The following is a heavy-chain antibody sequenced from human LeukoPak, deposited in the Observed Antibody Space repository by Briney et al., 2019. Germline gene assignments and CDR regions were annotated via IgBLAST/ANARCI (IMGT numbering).Heavy chain of an antibody. CDR3: AHRKNYYDTSVLDN. CDR2: IYWDDDR. D-gene: IGHD3-22*01. J-gene: IGHJ4*02. Sequence: SGPTLVNPTHTLTLTCTFSGFSLNTRGVGVGWIRQPPGRALEWLALIYWDDDRRYSPSLKSRLTITKDTSKNQVVLTMTNMDPVDTATYFCAHRKNYYDTSVLDNWGQGTLVTASS. CDR1: GFSLNTRGVG. V-gene: IGHV2-5*02.